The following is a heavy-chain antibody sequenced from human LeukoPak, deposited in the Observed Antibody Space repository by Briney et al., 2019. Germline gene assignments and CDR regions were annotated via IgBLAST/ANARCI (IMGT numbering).Heavy chain of an antibody. CDR1: GFTFSSYA. Sequence: GGSLRLSCAASGFTFSSYAMSWVRQAPGKGLEWVSAISGSGGDTYHADSVKGRFTISRDNSKNTLYLQINSLRAEDTAIYYCARDSYSSGSTFDYWGQGSLVTVSS. CDR2: ISGSGGDT. D-gene: IGHD5-18*01. CDR3: ARDSYSSGSTFDY. V-gene: IGHV3-23*01. J-gene: IGHJ4*02.